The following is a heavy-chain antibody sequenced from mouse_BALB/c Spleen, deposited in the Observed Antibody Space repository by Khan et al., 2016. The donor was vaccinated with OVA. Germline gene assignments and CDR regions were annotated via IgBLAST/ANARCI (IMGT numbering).Heavy chain of an antibody. CDR2: INPNNGGT. D-gene: IGHD2-1*01. CDR3: TIGNYPYYTLHY. V-gene: IGHV1-53*01. J-gene: IGHJ4*01. CDR1: GYTFTTYW. Sequence: QVQMQQPGTELVKPGASVKLSCEASGYTFTTYWMHWVKLRPGQGFEWIGEINPNNGGTNYNEKFKKKATLTVDKSSSTAYMQLSSLTSEDSAVYYCTIGNYPYYTLHYWGQGTSVTVSS.